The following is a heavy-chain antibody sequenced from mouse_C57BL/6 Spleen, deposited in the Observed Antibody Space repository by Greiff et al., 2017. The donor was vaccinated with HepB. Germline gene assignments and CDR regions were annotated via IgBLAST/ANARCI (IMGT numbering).Heavy chain of an antibody. J-gene: IGHJ1*03. CDR2: IDPSDSYT. CDR1: GYTFTSYW. CDR3: ARGPYGSSYGYFDV. V-gene: IGHV1-59*01. Sequence: QVQLQQPGAELVRPGTSVKLSCKASGYTFTSYWMHWVKQRPGQGLEWIGVIDPSDSYTNYNQKFKGKATLTVDTSSSTAYMQLSSRTSEDSAVYYCARGPYGSSYGYFDVWGTGTTVTVSS. D-gene: IGHD1-1*01.